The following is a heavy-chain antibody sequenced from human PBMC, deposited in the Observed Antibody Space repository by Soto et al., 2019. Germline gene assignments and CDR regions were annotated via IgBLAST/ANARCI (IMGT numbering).Heavy chain of an antibody. J-gene: IGHJ4*02. CDR2: IYYSGST. Sequence: PSETRSLTCPVTGGSISSYYWSWIRQPPGKGLEWIGYIYYSGSTNYNPSLKSRVTISVDTSKNQFSLKLSSVTAADTAVYYCERPHVDTAMALDYWGPGTLVAV. V-gene: IGHV4-59*01. CDR3: ERPHVDTAMALDY. CDR1: GGSISSYY. D-gene: IGHD5-18*01.